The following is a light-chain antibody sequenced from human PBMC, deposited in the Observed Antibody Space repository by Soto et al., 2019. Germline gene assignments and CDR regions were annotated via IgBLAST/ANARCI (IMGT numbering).Light chain of an antibody. J-gene: IGLJ1*01. CDR2: DVS. CDR3: YSYAGTSAFV. V-gene: IGLV2-11*01. CDR1: ANDVGVHNY. Sequence: QSALTQPRSVSGSPGQSASISCTGTANDVGVHNYVSWYEQHPGEAPKLLSFDVSERPSGVTERFSGSKSGNTASLTIFGPLTEHEADYYCYSYAGTSAFVFGPATKV.